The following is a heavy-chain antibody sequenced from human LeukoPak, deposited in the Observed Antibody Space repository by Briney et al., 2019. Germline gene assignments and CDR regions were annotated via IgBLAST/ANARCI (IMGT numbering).Heavy chain of an antibody. Sequence: PGGSLRLSCAASGFTFSSYWMSWVRQAPGKGLDWVANIKQDGSEKYYVDSVKGRFTISRDTAKNSLYLQMNSLRAEDTAVYYCARAPGWDILTGYYLSGAFDIWGQGTMVTVSS. V-gene: IGHV3-7*01. D-gene: IGHD3-9*01. CDR1: GFTFSSYW. CDR2: IKQDGSEK. CDR3: ARAPGWDILTGYYLSGAFDI. J-gene: IGHJ3*02.